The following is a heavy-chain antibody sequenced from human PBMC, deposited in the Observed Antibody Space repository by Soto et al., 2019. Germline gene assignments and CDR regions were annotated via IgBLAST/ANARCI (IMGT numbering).Heavy chain of an antibody. V-gene: IGHV3-66*01. D-gene: IGHD2-15*01. CDR1: GCTVSSNY. J-gene: IGHJ4*02. Sequence: GGSLRLSCAASGCTVSSNYMSWVRQAPGKGLEWVSVIYSGGSTYYADSVKGRFTISRDNSKNTLYLQMNSLRAEDTAVYYCAMSLVVAAAYYFDYWGQGTLVTVSS. CDR3: AMSLVVAAAYYFDY. CDR2: IYSGGST.